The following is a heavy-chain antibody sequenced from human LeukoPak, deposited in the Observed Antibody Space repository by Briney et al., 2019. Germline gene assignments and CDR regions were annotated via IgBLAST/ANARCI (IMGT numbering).Heavy chain of an antibody. D-gene: IGHD2-2*01. J-gene: IGHJ4*02. Sequence: GGSLRLSCAASGSTFRSYAIHWVRQAPGKGLEWVAVISYDGTDNYYADSVKGRFTISRDNSKNTLFLQMNSLRVEDTAVYYCARNWAMLDYWGQGILVTVSS. CDR2: ISYDGTDN. V-gene: IGHV3-30-3*01. CDR1: GSTFRSYA. CDR3: ARNWAMLDY.